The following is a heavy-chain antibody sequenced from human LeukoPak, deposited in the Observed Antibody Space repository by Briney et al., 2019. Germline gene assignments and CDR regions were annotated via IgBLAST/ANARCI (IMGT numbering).Heavy chain of an antibody. CDR1: GFTFSSYW. V-gene: IGHV3-74*01. CDR2: INPDGSGT. J-gene: IGHJ4*02. D-gene: IGHD2-21*02. CDR3: ARDLGPDYYFDY. Sequence: GGSLRLSCAASGFTFSSYWMHWVRQAPGEGLVWVSRINPDGSGTIHADSVKGRFTISRDNAKNTLFLQMNSLRAEDTAVYYCARDLGPDYYFDYWGQGALVTVSS.